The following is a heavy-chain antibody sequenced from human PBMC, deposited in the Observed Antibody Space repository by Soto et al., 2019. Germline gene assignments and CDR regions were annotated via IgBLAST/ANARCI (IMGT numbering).Heavy chain of an antibody. CDR2: ILPVLGTA. V-gene: IGHV1-69*01. J-gene: IGHJ4*02. CDR1: GGSFSSSA. Sequence: QVQLVQSGAEVKKPGSSVKVSCKASGGSFSSSAISWVRQAPGQGLQWMGGILPVLGTANYAQKFEGRVTITADESTSTVYMELRSLRAEDTAVYYGASPGQVYYDSSGYYYWGQGTLVTVSS. D-gene: IGHD3-22*01. CDR3: ASPGQVYYDSSGYYY.